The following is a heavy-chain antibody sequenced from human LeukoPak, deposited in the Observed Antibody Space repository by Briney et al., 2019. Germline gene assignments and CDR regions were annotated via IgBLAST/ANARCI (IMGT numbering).Heavy chain of an antibody. V-gene: IGHV1-8*01. CDR3: ARRGVPELWLLYYFDY. Sequence: GASVNVSCKASGYTFTSYDINWVRQATGQGLEWMGWMNPNSGNTGYAQKFQGRVTMTRNTSISTAYMELSSLRSEDTAVYYCARRGVPELWLLYYFDYWGQGTLVTVSS. CDR1: GYTFTSYD. CDR2: MNPNSGNT. J-gene: IGHJ4*02. D-gene: IGHD5-18*01.